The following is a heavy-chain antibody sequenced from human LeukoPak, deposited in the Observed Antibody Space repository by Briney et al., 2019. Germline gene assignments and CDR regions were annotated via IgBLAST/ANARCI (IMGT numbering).Heavy chain of an antibody. J-gene: IGHJ4*02. V-gene: IGHV3-7*01. CDR3: LRDRGYSTCDC. CDR2: IKQDGSEK. Sequence: GGSLRLSCAASAFTFSNYRMNWVRQAPGKGLEWVASIKQDGSEKYYADSVKGRFTISRDNAKNSLYLQMNTLRAEDTAVYYCLRDRGYSTCDCWGQGTLVTVSS. D-gene: IGHD6-13*01. CDR1: AFTFSNYR.